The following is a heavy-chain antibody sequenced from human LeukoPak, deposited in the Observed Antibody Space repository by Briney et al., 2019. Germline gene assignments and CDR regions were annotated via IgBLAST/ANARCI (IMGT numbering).Heavy chain of an antibody. D-gene: IGHD5-12*01. CDR2: IYYTGST. CDR3: ARGKVAFPFDY. CDR1: GYSISSGNYY. J-gene: IGHJ4*02. V-gene: IGHV4-39*07. Sequence: PSETLSLTCTVSGYSISSGNYYWGWIRQPPGKGLEWIGSIYYTGSTYYYPSLKSRVTISVDTSKNQFSLNLSSVTAADTAVYYCARGKVAFPFDYWGQGTLVTVSS.